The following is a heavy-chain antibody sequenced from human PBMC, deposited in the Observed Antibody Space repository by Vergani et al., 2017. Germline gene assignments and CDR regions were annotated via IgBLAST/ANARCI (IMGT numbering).Heavy chain of an antibody. CDR2: IYHSGST. V-gene: IGHV4-30-2*01. Sequence: QLQLQESGSGLVKPSQTLSLTCAVSGGSISSGGYSWSWIRQPPGKGLEWIGYIYHSGSTYYNPSLKSRVTISVDRSKNQFYLKLSSVTAADTAVYYCDRIVTSDYGDSNWFDPWGQGTLVTVSS. CDR1: GGSISSGGYS. CDR3: DRIVTSDYGDSNWFDP. J-gene: IGHJ5*02. D-gene: IGHD4-17*01.